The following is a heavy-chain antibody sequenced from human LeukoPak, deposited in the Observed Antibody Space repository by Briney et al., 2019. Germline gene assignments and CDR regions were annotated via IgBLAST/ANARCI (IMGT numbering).Heavy chain of an antibody. CDR2: IYTSGST. D-gene: IGHD6-13*01. CDR3: ARRPIAAAALDY. Sequence: SQTLSLTCTVSGGSISSGSYYWSWIRQPAGKGLEWIGRIYTSGSTNYNPSLKSRVTISVDTSKNQFSLKLSSVTAADTAVYYCARRPIAAAALDYWGQGTLVTVSS. CDR1: GGSISSGSYY. J-gene: IGHJ4*02. V-gene: IGHV4-61*02.